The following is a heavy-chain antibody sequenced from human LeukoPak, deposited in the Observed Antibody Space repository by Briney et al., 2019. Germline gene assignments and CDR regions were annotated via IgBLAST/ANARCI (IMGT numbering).Heavy chain of an antibody. D-gene: IGHD1-7*01. V-gene: IGHV4-38-2*01. CDR3: GRSRYPPPNYYFEY. J-gene: IGHJ4*02. Sequence: SETLSLTCVVSGYSISSGYYWGWIRQPPGKGLEWIGSIYHSGSTYYNPSPKSRVTISVDTSKNQFSLKLSSVTAADTAVYYCGRSRYPPPNYYFEYWGQGTLVTVSS. CDR1: GYSISSGYY. CDR2: IYHSGST.